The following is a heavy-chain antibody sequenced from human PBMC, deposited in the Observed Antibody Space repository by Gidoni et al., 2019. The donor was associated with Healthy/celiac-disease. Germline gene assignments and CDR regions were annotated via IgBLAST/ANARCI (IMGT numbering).Heavy chain of an antibody. CDR2: ISSSSSYI. Sequence: EVQLVESGGVLVKPGGSLRLSFSASGYTFSSYSMHWVRQAPGKGLEWVSSISSSSSYIYYADSGKGRFTISRDNAKNSLYLQMNSLRAEDTAVYYCARDKGGEGDSDYWGQGTLVTVSS. V-gene: IGHV3-21*01. CDR3: ARDKGGEGDSDY. CDR1: GYTFSSYS. J-gene: IGHJ4*02. D-gene: IGHD2-21*02.